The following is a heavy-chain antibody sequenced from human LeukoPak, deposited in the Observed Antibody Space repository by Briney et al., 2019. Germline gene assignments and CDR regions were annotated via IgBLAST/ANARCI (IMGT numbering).Heavy chain of an antibody. CDR2: IYTSGST. D-gene: IGHD3-16*01. Sequence: SETLSLTCTVSGGSISSYYWSWIRQPPGKGLEWIGYIYTSGSTNYNPSLKSRVTISVDTSKNQFSLKLSSVTAADTAVYYCARPVYDGKSWRFDPWGQGTLVTVSS. J-gene: IGHJ5*02. CDR3: ARPVYDGKSWRFDP. CDR1: GGSISSYY. V-gene: IGHV4-4*09.